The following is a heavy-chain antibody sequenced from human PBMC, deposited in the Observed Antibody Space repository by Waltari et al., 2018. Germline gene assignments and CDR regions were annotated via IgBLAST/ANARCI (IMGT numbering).Heavy chain of an antibody. J-gene: IGHJ4*02. Sequence: EVQLVQSGAEVKKPEDSLRISCEGSGYSFTSHWISWVGQMPGKGLGWVGRIDPSDSFRNYGPAFEGHVTISVDQSLRTAYLQWDSLKASDTAIYYCVRHRTTYPLEIDYWGQGTLVTVSS. CDR3: VRHRTTYPLEIDY. V-gene: IGHV5-10-1*01. CDR2: IDPSDSFR. CDR1: GYSFTSHW. D-gene: IGHD2-2*01.